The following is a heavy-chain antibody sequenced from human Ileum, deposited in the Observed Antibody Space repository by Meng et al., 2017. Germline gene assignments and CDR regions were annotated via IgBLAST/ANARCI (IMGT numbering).Heavy chain of an antibody. Sequence: GESLKISCAASGFTFISYSMNWVRQAPGKGLEWVPSINGGTTSIYYADSVRGRFTISRDNPKSSLYLQMDSLRAEDTAVYYYTRDYGATEGVFDYWGQGTLVTVSS. D-gene: IGHD2-15*01. V-gene: IGHV3-21*01. CDR2: INGGTTSI. J-gene: IGHJ4*02. CDR3: TRDYGATEGVFDY. CDR1: GFTFISYS.